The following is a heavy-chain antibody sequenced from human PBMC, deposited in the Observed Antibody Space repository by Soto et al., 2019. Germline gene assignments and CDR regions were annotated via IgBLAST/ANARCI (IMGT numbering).Heavy chain of an antibody. CDR1: GFTFSSYA. Sequence: EVQLLESGGGLVQPGGSLRLSCAASGFTFSSYAMIWVRQAPGKGLEWVSIISDSGGSTHYAESVKGRFTISRDNSKNTLSMQMSSLRAEDTAVYYCAKDFRFCSSTSCYAFDIWGQGTMVTVSS. CDR2: ISDSGGST. D-gene: IGHD2-2*01. CDR3: AKDFRFCSSTSCYAFDI. J-gene: IGHJ3*02. V-gene: IGHV3-23*01.